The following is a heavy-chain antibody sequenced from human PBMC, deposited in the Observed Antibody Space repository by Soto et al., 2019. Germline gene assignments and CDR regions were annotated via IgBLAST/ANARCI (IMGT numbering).Heavy chain of an antibody. D-gene: IGHD4-17*01. V-gene: IGHV3-66*01. J-gene: IGHJ4*02. Sequence: EVQLVESGGGLVQPGGSLRLSCAASGFTVSSNYMSWVRQAPGKGLEWVSVIYSGGSTYYADSVKGRFTISRDNSKNTLYLQMNSLRAEDTAVYYCARETTLTRSDYFDYWGQGTLVTVSS. CDR1: GFTVSSNY. CDR3: ARETTLTRSDYFDY. CDR2: IYSGGST.